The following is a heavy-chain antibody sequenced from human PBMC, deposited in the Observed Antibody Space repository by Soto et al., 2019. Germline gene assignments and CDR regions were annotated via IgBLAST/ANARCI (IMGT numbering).Heavy chain of an antibody. D-gene: IGHD2-2*01. V-gene: IGHV3-33*01. CDR1: GFTFSSYG. CDR2: IWYDGSNK. CDR3: ARDWAMRGAVHYYGMDV. J-gene: IGHJ6*02. Sequence: QVQLVESGGGVVQPGRSLRLSCAASGFTFSSYGMHWVRQAPGKGLEWVAVIWYDGSNKYYADSVKGRFTISRDNSKNTLYLQMNSLRAEDTAVYYCARDWAMRGAVHYYGMDVWGQGTTVTVSS.